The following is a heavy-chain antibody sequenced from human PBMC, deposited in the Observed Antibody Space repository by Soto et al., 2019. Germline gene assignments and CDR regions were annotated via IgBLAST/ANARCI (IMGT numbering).Heavy chain of an antibody. D-gene: IGHD6-19*01. V-gene: IGHV3-11*01. J-gene: IGHJ4*02. CDR1: GFTFGNYY. Sequence: GGSLRLTCNVSGFTFGNYYMSWIRQAQGQGLESISYMSSRGVTIYYADSVKGRSTISRDNAKNSLFRQMDSLRAEDTAVYYCARLTASGWFVNGRDYFDHWGQGTLVTVSS. CDR3: ARLTASGWFVNGRDYFDH. CDR2: MSSRGVTI.